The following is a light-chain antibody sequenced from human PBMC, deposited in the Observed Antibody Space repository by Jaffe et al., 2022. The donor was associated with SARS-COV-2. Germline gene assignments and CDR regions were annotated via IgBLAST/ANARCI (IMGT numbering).Light chain of an antibody. V-gene: IGKV3-20*01. CDR3: QQYGRSPTWT. Sequence: EIVLTQSPGTLSLSPGERATLSCRASQSVSSNYLAWYQQKPGQAPRLLISGTSSRATGIPDRFSGSGSGTDFTLTISRLEPEDFAVYYCQQYGRSPTWTFGQGTKVEIK. J-gene: IGKJ1*01. CDR2: GTS. CDR1: QSVSSNY.